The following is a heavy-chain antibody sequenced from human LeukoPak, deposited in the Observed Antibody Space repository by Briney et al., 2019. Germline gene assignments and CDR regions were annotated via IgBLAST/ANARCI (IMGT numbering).Heavy chain of an antibody. CDR2: IIPIFGTA. Sequence: ASVKVSCTASGGTFSSYAISWVRQAPGQGLEWMGGIIPIFGTANYAQKFQGRVTITADESTSTAYMELSSLRSEDTAVYYCAGGLTRWLHTTYYFDYWGQGTLVTVSS. J-gene: IGHJ4*02. V-gene: IGHV1-69*13. D-gene: IGHD5-24*01. CDR1: GGTFSSYA. CDR3: AGGLTRWLHTTYYFDY.